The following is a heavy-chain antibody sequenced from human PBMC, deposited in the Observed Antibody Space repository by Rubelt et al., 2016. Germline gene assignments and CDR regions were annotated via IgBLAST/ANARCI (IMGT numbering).Heavy chain of an antibody. V-gene: IGHV4-39*07. D-gene: IGHD3-10*01. Sequence: QLQLQESGPGLVKPSETLSLTCTVSGDSISSSSYYWGWIRQTPGKGLEWIGTIYYTGSTHYNPSLKGRATFSVVTAKDQFSLNLRSVGAADTAVYYCARGPAAVNWFGELLSWFGPWGQGTLVTVSS. CDR3: ARGPAAVNWFGELLSWFGP. CDR1: GDSISSSSYY. J-gene: IGHJ5*02. CDR2: IYYTGST.